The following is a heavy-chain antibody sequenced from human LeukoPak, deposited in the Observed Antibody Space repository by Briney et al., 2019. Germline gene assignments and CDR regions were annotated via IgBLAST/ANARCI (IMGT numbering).Heavy chain of an antibody. Sequence: PSETLSLSCAVSGYSFSSYYYWWWSRPPAGERLELFGTICDSGSTYYNPSLKSRVTISVDTAKNQFSLKLSTVTAEDTAMYYCASYDGWGTYRAFDYWGQGTLVTVSS. J-gene: IGHJ4*02. D-gene: IGHD3-16*02. CDR3: ASYDGWGTYRAFDY. CDR1: GYSFSSYYY. CDR2: ICDSGST. V-gene: IGHV4-38-2*01.